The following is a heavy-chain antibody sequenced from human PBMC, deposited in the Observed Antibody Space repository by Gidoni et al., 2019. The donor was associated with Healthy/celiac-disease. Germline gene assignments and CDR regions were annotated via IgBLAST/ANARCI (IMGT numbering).Heavy chain of an antibody. Sequence: EVQLLESGGGLVQPGGSLRLYCDASGFTFSIYAMSWVRQDPGKGLEWVSAISGSGGSTYYADSVKGRFTISRDNSKNTLYLKMNSLRAEDTAVYYCAKYSSSPNLYYYYMDVWGKGTTVTVSS. V-gene: IGHV3-23*01. CDR1: GFTFSIYA. CDR2: ISGSGGST. D-gene: IGHD6-6*01. J-gene: IGHJ6*03. CDR3: AKYSSSPNLYYYYMDV.